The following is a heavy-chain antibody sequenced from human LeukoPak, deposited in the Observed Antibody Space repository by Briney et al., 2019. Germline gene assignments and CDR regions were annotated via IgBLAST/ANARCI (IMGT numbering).Heavy chain of an antibody. D-gene: IGHD3-10*01. CDR2: ISSSSSYI. V-gene: IGHV3-21*01. Sequence: GGSLRLSCAASGFTFSSHSMNWVRQAPGKGLEWVSSISSSSSYIYYADSVKGRFTISRGNAKNSLYLQMNSLRAEDTAVYYCASRESNDYWGQGTLVTVSS. CDR3: ASRESNDY. J-gene: IGHJ4*02. CDR1: GFTFSSHS.